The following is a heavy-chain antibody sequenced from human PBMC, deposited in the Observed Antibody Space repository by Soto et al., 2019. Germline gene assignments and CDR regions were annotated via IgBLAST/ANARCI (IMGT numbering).Heavy chain of an antibody. CDR2: ISWNSGSI. D-gene: IGHD6-6*01. J-gene: IGHJ4*02. CDR3: AKATSIAARTLDY. Sequence: GGSLRLSCAASGFTFDDYAMHWVRQAPGKGLEWVSGISWNSGSIGYADSVKGRFTISRDNAKNSLYLQMNSLRAEDTALYYCAKATSIAARTLDYWGQGTLVTVSS. V-gene: IGHV3-9*01. CDR1: GFTFDDYA.